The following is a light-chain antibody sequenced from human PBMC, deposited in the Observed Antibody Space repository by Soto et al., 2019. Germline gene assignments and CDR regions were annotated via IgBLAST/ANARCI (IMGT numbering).Light chain of an antibody. Sequence: DVVMTQSPFSLPVALGQPASFSCWSSHSLVYRDGNTYLSWFHQRPGQSPRRLIHKVSNRDSGVPDRFSGSGSGTDFTLKISRVEAGDVGLYYCMQSTHWPITFGQGTRLDIK. CDR1: HSLVYRDGNTY. V-gene: IGKV2-30*01. CDR3: MQSTHWPIT. J-gene: IGKJ5*01. CDR2: KVS.